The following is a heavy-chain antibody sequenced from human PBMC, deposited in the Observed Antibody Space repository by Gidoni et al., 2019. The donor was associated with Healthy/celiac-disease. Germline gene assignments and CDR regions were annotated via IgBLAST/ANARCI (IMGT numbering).Heavy chain of an antibody. D-gene: IGHD2-15*01. J-gene: IGHJ6*02. V-gene: IGHV4-59*08. Sequence: QVQLQESGPGLVKPSETLSLTCTVPGGSLSSYYWSWIRQPPGKGLEWIGSIYYSGSTNYNPSLKSRVTISVDTSKNQFSLKLSSVTAADTAVYYCAALEGYCSGGSCPAPRSYYYYYGMDVWGQGTTVTVSS. CDR3: AALEGYCSGGSCPAPRSYYYYYGMDV. CDR1: GGSLSSYY. CDR2: IYYSGST.